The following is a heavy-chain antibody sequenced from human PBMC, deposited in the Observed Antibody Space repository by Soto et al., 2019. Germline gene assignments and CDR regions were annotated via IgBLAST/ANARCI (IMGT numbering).Heavy chain of an antibody. V-gene: IGHV6-1*01. Sequence: SQTLSLTCAISGDIVFSNTATWNWIRQSPSRGLEWLGRTYYRSQWHNDYADSVKGRFTLSRDNAKNTVHLQMSSLRVEDTAVYYCAKDWYHTIDSWGQGIPVTVSS. CDR1: GDIVFSNTAT. CDR2: TYYRSQWHN. CDR3: AKDWYHTIDS. J-gene: IGHJ4*02. D-gene: IGHD1-20*01.